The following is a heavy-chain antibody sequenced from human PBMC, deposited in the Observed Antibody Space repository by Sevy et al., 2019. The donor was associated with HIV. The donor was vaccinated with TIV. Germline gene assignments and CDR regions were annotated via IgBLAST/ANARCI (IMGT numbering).Heavy chain of an antibody. J-gene: IGHJ6*02. CDR1: GFTFSSYA. CDR3: AKGYCSGGSCPRDYYYYGMDV. D-gene: IGHD2-15*01. Sequence: GGSLRLSCAASGFTFSSYAMNWVRQAPGKGLEWVSSISSSGRSTYYADSVERRFTISRDNSENTLYLQMNSLRADDTAVYYCAKGYCSGGSCPRDYYYYGMDVWGQGTTVTVSS. CDR2: ISSSGRST. V-gene: IGHV3-23*01.